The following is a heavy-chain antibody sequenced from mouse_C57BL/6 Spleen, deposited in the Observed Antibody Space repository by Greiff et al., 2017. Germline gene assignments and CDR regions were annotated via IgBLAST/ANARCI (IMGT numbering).Heavy chain of an antibody. J-gene: IGHJ2*01. CDR3: ARYYYGSSFLFDY. CDR2: IYPGDGDT. CDR1: GYAFSSYW. D-gene: IGHD1-1*01. Sequence: VQLQQSGAELVKPGASVKISCKASGYAFSSYWMNWVKQRPGKGLEWIGQIYPGDGDTNYNGKFKGKATLTADKSTSTAYMQLSILTSEDSAVYFCARYYYGSSFLFDYWGQGTTLTVSS. V-gene: IGHV1-80*01.